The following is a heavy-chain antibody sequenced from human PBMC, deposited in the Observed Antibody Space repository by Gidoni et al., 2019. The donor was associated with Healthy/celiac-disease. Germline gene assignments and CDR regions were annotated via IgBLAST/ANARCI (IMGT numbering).Heavy chain of an antibody. D-gene: IGHD1-26*01. CDR3: ATIGIGGPFDL. Sequence: ASGFTFSGYRMNWVRQAPGKGLEWVSYISASSTTFYYIDSVKGRFNISRDNAKNSLYLQMNSLREEDTAVYYCATIGIGGPFDLWGQGTVVTVSS. CDR2: ISASSTTF. J-gene: IGHJ3*01. V-gene: IGHV3-48*02. CDR1: GFTFSGYR.